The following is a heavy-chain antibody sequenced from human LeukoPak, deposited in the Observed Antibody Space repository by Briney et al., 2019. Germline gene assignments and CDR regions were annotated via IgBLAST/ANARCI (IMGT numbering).Heavy chain of an antibody. CDR3: AKGYIAALPVSAFDI. Sequence: GGSLRLSCAASGFTFSSYAMSWVRQAPGKGLEWVLGISARAVNTYYADSVKGRFLISRDNSKSTLFLQMNSLRAEDTAVYYCAKGYIAALPVSAFDIWGQGTMVTVSS. D-gene: IGHD6-6*01. V-gene: IGHV3-23*01. CDR1: GFTFSSYA. CDR2: ISARAVNT. J-gene: IGHJ3*02.